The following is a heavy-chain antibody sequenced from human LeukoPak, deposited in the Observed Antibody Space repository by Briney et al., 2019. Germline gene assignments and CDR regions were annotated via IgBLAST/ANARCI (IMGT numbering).Heavy chain of an antibody. V-gene: IGHV4-34*01. D-gene: IGHD3-3*01. Sequence: SETLSLTCAVYGGSSSGDYWSWIRQPPGRGLEWIGDSNRSGRAVYNTSLKSRVIISVDTSKNQFSLKVNSVTAADTAVYYCARHKIVITMLGVHRWFDPWGQGTLVAVSS. CDR3: ARHKIVITMLGVHRWFDP. J-gene: IGHJ5*02. CDR2: SNRSGRA. CDR1: GGSSSGDY.